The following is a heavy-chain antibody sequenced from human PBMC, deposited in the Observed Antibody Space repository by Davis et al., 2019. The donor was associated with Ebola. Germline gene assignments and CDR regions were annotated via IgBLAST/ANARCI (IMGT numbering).Heavy chain of an antibody. CDR2: ISAYNGNT. V-gene: IGHV1-18*01. CDR3: ARPTTTYGDYEYYYYYGMDV. Sequence: ASVKVSCKASGGTFSSYAISWVRQAPGQGLEWMGWISAYNGNTNYAQKLQGRVTMTTDTSTSTAYMELSSLRSEDTAVYYCARPTTTYGDYEYYYYYGMDVWGQGTTVTVSS. CDR1: GGTFSSYA. J-gene: IGHJ6*02. D-gene: IGHD4-17*01.